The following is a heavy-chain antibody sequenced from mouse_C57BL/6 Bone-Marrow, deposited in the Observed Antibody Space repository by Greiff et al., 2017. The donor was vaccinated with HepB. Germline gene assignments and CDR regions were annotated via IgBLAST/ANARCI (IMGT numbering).Heavy chain of an antibody. CDR3: ARHSLWYFDV. Sequence: EVHLVESGGGLVQPGGSLKLSCAASGFTFSDYGMAWVRQAPRKGPEWVAFISNLAYSIYYADTVTGRFTISRENAKNTLYLEMSSLRSEDTAMYYCARHSLWYFDVWGTGTTVTVSS. D-gene: IGHD6-1*01. J-gene: IGHJ1*03. CDR2: ISNLAYSI. V-gene: IGHV5-15*01. CDR1: GFTFSDYG.